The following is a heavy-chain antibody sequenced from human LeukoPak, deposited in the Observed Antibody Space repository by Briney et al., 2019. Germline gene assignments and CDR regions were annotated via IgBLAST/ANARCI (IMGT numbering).Heavy chain of an antibody. CDR3: AKRNYYDSRGYYEYYFDD. CDR1: GFTFTSYA. D-gene: IGHD3-22*01. V-gene: IGHV3-23*01. CDR2: ISGSGGST. Sequence: GGSLRLSCAASGFTFTSYAMSWVRQAPGEGLEWVSGISGSGGSTYYADSVKGRFTISRDNSKNTLYLQTNSLRVEDTAVYYCAKRNYYDSRGYYEYYFDDWGQGTLVTVSS. J-gene: IGHJ4*02.